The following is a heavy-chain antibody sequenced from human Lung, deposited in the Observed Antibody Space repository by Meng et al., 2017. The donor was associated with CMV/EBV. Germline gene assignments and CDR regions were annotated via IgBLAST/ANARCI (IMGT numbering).Heavy chain of an antibody. V-gene: IGHV3-7*01. J-gene: IGHJ4*02. CDR3: AGRWI. Sequence: GGSLRLSCAASGLTFRKSGMSWLRQVPGKGLEWVADISGDGREIYYVDSVKGRFTVARDNAKNSLCLQMNSLRREDTAVYYCAGRWIWGQGTLVTVSS. CDR1: GLTFRKSG. D-gene: IGHD1-1*01. CDR2: ISGDGREI.